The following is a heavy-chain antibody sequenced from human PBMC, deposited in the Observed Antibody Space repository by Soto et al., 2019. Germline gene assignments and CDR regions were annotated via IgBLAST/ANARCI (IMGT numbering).Heavy chain of an antibody. V-gene: IGHV1-69*13. CDR2: IIPIFGTA. D-gene: IGHD4-17*01. Sequence: GDSVKVSCKASGGAFSSYSISWVLQAPGQGLEWMGGIIPIFGTANYAQKFQGRVTITADESTSTAYMELSSLRSEDTAVYYCASTKRKGLTGDYVPYRSMDVWGQGTTVTVSS. CDR1: GGAFSSYS. CDR3: ASTKRKGLTGDYVPYRSMDV. J-gene: IGHJ6*02.